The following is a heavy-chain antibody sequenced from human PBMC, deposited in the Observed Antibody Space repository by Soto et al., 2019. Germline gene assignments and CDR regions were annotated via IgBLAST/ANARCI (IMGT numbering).Heavy chain of an antibody. Sequence: TLSLNGTVSVGSISSGGYYWSWIRQHPGKGLEWIGYIYYSGSTYYNPSLKSRVTISVDTSKNQFSLKLSSVTAADTAVYYCARDQRYSSSSRWFDPWGQGTLVTVSS. CDR1: VGSISSGGYY. CDR2: IYYSGST. J-gene: IGHJ5*02. D-gene: IGHD6-6*01. V-gene: IGHV4-31*03. CDR3: ARDQRYSSSSRWFDP.